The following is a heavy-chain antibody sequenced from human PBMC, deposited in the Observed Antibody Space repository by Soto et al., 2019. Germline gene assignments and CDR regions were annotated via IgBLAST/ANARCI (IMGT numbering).Heavy chain of an antibody. D-gene: IGHD1-26*01. CDR1: GFAFSSYS. CDR2: ISSTGTFI. CDR3: ARLYTGIMDSERAGIDY. J-gene: IGHJ4*02. V-gene: IGHV3-21*04. Sequence: EVQLVESGGGLVKPGGSLRLSCAASGFAFSSYSMNWVRQAPGKGLEWVSSISSTGTFIYYGDSVKGRFTVSRDNAQSSLYLQMSSLRAEDSAMYSCARLYTGIMDSERAGIDYWGQGTLVTVSS.